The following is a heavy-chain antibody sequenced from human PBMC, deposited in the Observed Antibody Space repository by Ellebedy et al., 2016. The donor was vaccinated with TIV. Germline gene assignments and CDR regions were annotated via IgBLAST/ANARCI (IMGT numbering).Heavy chain of an antibody. J-gene: IGHJ4*03. Sequence: GESLKISCAASGFTFSSYDMRWVRQGTGKGLEWVSAIGTAGDTYYPGSVKGRLTISRENAKNSLYLQIPSLRAEDTAVYYCARVRFGDTAVDYWGQGTLVTVSS. CDR2: IGTAGDT. V-gene: IGHV3-13*01. CDR1: GFTFSSYD. CDR3: ARVRFGDTAVDY. D-gene: IGHD2-21*01.